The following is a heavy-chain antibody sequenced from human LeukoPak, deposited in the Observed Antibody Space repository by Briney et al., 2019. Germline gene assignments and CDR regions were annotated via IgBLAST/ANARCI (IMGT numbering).Heavy chain of an antibody. V-gene: IGHV4-59*08. CDR1: GGSFSGYY. CDR2: IYYSGST. Sequence: SETLSLTCAVYGGSFSGYYWSWIRQPPGKGLEWIGYIYYSGSTNYNPSLKSRVTISVDTSKNQFSLKLSSVTAADTAVYCCARLYYYGSGSGDYWGQGTLVTVSS. J-gene: IGHJ4*02. D-gene: IGHD3-10*01. CDR3: ARLYYYGSGSGDY.